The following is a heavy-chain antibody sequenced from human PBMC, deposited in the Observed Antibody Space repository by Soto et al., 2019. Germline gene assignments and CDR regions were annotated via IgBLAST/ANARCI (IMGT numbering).Heavy chain of an antibody. CDR2: IDYKGNT. D-gene: IGHD4-17*01. CDR1: GGSISTHY. Sequence: SETLSLTCTVSGGSISTHYWNWVRQPPGKGLEWIGYIDYKGNTRYNPSLKSRVTTSVDTSNNQFSLNLNSVTAADTAVYHCARDYYGDYYFDSWGQGILVTVSS. J-gene: IGHJ4*02. CDR3: ARDYYGDYYFDS. V-gene: IGHV4-59*11.